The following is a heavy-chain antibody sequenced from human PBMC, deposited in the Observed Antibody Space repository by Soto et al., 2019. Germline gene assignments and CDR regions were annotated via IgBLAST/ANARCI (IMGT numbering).Heavy chain of an antibody. Sequence: GGSLRLSCAASGFTFSSYGMHWVRQAPGKGLEWVAVISYDGSNKYYADSVKGRFTISRDNSKNTLYLQMNSLRAEDTAVYYCAKDFERPITPSLSSSVLGFQHWGQGTLVTVSS. J-gene: IGHJ1*01. D-gene: IGHD6-13*01. CDR2: ISYDGSNK. V-gene: IGHV3-30*18. CDR3: AKDFERPITPSLSSSVLGFQH. CDR1: GFTFSSYG.